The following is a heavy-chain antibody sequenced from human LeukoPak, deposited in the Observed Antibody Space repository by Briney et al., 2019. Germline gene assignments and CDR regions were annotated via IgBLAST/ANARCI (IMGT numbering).Heavy chain of an antibody. CDR3: ARELTYSGSHRNFDN. CDR1: GGSISSSNW. V-gene: IGHV4-4*02. J-gene: IGHJ4*02. CDR2: IYHSGST. D-gene: IGHD1-26*01. Sequence: SGTLSLACAVSGGSISSSNWWSWVRQPPGKGLEWIGEIYHSGSTFYNPSLKSRVTISVDTSNNQFSLSLSSVSAADTAVYFCARELTYSGSHRNFDNWGQGTLVTVSS.